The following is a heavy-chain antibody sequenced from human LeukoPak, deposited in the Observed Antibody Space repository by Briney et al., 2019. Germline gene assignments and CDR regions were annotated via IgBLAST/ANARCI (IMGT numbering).Heavy chain of an antibody. CDR1: GFTFSSYD. V-gene: IGHV3-13*01. CDR2: IGTAGDT. Sequence: GGSLRLSCAASGFTFSSYDMHWVRQATGKGLEWVSAIGTAGDTYYPGSVKGRFTISRENAKSSLYLQMNSLRAGDTAVYYCARARGTYYDFWSGSTYYFDYWGQGTLVTVSS. D-gene: IGHD3-3*01. J-gene: IGHJ4*02. CDR3: ARARGTYYDFWSGSTYYFDY.